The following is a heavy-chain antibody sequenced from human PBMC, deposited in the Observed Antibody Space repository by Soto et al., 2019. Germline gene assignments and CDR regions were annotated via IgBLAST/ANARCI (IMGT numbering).Heavy chain of an antibody. J-gene: IGHJ3*02. D-gene: IGHD3-22*01. Sequence: SETLSLTCTVPVGSSSSYYWSWIRQRPGKGLEWIGYIYYSGSTNYNPSLKSRVTISVDTSKNQFSLKLSSVTAADTAVYYCARVAYYDSSGYDAFDIWGQGTMVTVSS. CDR2: IYYSGST. CDR3: ARVAYYDSSGYDAFDI. CDR1: VGSSSSYY. V-gene: IGHV4-59*01.